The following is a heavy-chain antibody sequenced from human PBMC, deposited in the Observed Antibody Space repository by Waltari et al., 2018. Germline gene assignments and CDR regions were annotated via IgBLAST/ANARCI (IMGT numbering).Heavy chain of an antibody. Sequence: EVQLVESGGGLVQPGGSLRLSCAASGCTFSSYSMNWVRQAPWKGLEWVSYISSSSSKIYYADSVKGRFTIFRDNAKNSLYLQMNSLRAEDTAVYYCARDPLGGEGDAFDIWGQGTMVTVSS. CDR3: ARDPLGGEGDAFDI. CDR2: ISSSSSKI. CDR1: GCTFSSYS. J-gene: IGHJ3*02. D-gene: IGHD3-16*01. V-gene: IGHV3-48*01.